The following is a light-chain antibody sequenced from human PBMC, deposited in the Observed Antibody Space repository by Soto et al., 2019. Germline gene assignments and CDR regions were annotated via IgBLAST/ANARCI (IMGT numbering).Light chain of an antibody. Sequence: QSVLTQPPSASGTPGQRVTISCSGSSSNIGTNYVYWYRQLPGAAPKLLIYRDNQRPSGVPDRFSGSKSGTSASLAISGLRSEDEADYYCAAWDDSLSGREVFGGGTKLTVL. CDR3: AAWDDSLSGREV. CDR1: SSNIGTNY. J-gene: IGLJ3*02. V-gene: IGLV1-47*01. CDR2: RDN.